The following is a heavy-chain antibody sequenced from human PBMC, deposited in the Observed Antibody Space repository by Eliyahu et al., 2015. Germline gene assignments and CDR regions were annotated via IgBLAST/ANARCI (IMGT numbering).Heavy chain of an antibody. J-gene: IGHJ4*02. Sequence: EVQLLESGGGLVQPGGSLRLSCAASGFSFSSYAMTWVRQAPGKGLGWVSTISGSGGSTYYADSVKGRFTISRDNSKNTLYLQMNSLRVEDTAVYSCAKWGYRRYFDYWGQGTLVTVSS. D-gene: IGHD1-14*01. V-gene: IGHV3-23*01. CDR1: GFSFSSYA. CDR3: AKWGYRRYFDY. CDR2: ISGSGGST.